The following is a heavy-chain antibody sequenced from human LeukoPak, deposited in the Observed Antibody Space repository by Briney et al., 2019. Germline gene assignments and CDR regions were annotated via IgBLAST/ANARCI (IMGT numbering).Heavy chain of an antibody. Sequence: GASVKVSCKASGCTFTDYYLHWVRQAPGQGLEWMGWINPNSGATGYAQNLQGRVTMTRDTSITTAYMELTSLRSDDTAVYYCARGTCTKGACYPVGNFDYWGQGILLTVSS. D-gene: IGHD2-8*01. J-gene: IGHJ4*02. CDR3: ARGTCTKGACYPVGNFDY. V-gene: IGHV1-2*02. CDR1: GCTFTDYY. CDR2: INPNSGAT.